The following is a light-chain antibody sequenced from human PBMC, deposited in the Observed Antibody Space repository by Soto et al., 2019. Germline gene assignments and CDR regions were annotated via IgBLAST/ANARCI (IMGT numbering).Light chain of an antibody. V-gene: IGKV3-20*01. Sequence: IVLTQSPGTLSLSPGERATLSCRASQIVTSSYLAWYQQKPGQAPRLLIYGASNRATAIPDRFSGSGSGTDFTLTISRLEPEDFAVYDCQQYGSPPYTFGQGTNLDLK. J-gene: IGKJ2*01. CDR2: GAS. CDR3: QQYGSPPYT. CDR1: QIVTSSY.